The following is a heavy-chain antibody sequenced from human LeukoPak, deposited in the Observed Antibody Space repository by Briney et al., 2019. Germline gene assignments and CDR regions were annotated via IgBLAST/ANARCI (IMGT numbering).Heavy chain of an antibody. CDR3: ARMALDGGDSIGFDS. D-gene: IGHD2-21*02. CDR2: INPNIGDA. CDR1: GYAFTDYF. V-gene: IGHV1-2*02. J-gene: IGHJ5*01. Sequence: ASVKVSCKASGYAFTDYFIHWVRQAPGQGLEWMGWINPNIGDASYAQKFQDRVTMTRDRSINTAYMELSRLTSDDTAVYYCARMALDGGDSIGFDSWGQGTLVTVSS.